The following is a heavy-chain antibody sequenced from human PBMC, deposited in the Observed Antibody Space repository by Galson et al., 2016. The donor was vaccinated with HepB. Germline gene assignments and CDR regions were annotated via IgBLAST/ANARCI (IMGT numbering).Heavy chain of an antibody. V-gene: IGHV3-30*18. D-gene: IGHD2-21*02. J-gene: IGHJ1*01. CDR3: AKDLHHILLVTAVNPACEYFQH. CDR1: GFTFRSYA. CDR2: ISYDGSTQ. Sequence: SLRLSCAASGFTFRSYAMHWVRQAPGKGLEWVAVISYDGSTQYYTDSVKGRFTISRDNSNNTLFLQMNSLRAEDAAVYYCAKDLHHILLVTAVNPACEYFQHWGQGTLVTLSS.